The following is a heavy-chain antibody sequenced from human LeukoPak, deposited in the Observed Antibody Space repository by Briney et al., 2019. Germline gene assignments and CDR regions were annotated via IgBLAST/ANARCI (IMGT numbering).Heavy chain of an antibody. CDR1: GYXXXXYH. V-gene: IGHV1-2*02. CDR3: ARGSFWSGSYGMDV. Sequence: ASVKVSCKTSGYXXXXYHIXWVRQAPGXXXXXXXWINPNSGGTNYAQKFQGRVTMTRDTSISTAYMELSRLRSDDTAVYYCARGSFWSGSYGMDVWGQGTTVTVSS. CDR2: INPNSGGT. D-gene: IGHD3-3*01. J-gene: IGHJ6*02.